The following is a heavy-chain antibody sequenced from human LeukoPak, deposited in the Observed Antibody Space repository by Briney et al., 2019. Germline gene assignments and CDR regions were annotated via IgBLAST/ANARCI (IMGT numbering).Heavy chain of an antibody. CDR1: GGSISAYY. D-gene: IGHD6-6*01. J-gene: IGHJ4*02. V-gene: IGHV4-59*01. Sequence: SETLSLTCTVSGGSISAYYWSWIRQPPGKGLEWIGYIHYSGTTDYYPSLKSRVTIALDTSKNQFSLKLNSVTAADTAVYYCARFGTSSSRFFDQWGQGTLVTVSS. CDR2: IHYSGTT. CDR3: ARFGTSSSRFFDQ.